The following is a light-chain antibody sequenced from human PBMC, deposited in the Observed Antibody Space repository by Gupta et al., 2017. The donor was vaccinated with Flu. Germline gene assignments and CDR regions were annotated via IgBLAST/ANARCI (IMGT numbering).Light chain of an antibody. J-gene: IGKJ2*01. Sequence: DIQMTQSPFTLSASLGDRVTITCRASQTIRDLLAWYQQKPGKAPNLLIFKASNLQIGVPSRFRGSGSGTEFTLTISSLQPDDSGTYYCQQDNSDPYTFGQGTRLEIK. CDR3: QQDNSDPYT. CDR1: QTIRDL. V-gene: IGKV1-5*03. CDR2: KAS.